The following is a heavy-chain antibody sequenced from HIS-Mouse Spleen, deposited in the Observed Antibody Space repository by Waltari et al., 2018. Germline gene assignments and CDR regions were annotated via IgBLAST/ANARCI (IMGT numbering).Heavy chain of an antibody. CDR3: ARVNGIAVAGTDAFDI. V-gene: IGHV3-30-3*01. D-gene: IGHD6-19*01. CDR1: GFPFSSYA. J-gene: IGHJ3*02. CDR2: ISYDGSNK. Sequence: QVQLVESGGGVVQPGRSLRLSCAASGFPFSSYAMPGVRQAPGKGLEWVAVISYDGSNKYYADSVKGRFTISRDNSKNTLYLQMNSLRAEDTAVYYCARVNGIAVAGTDAFDIWGQGTMVTVSS.